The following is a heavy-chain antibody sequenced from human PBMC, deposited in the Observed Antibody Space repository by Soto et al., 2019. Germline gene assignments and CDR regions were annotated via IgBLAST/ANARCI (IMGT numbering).Heavy chain of an antibody. Sequence: EVQLLESGGGLVQPGGSLRLSCAASGFTFSSYAMSWVRQAPGKWLEWVSAISGSGGSTYYADSVKGRFTISRDNSKNTLYRQMNSLRAEDTAVYYCAKEAGYDYVWGNWFDPWGQGTLVTVSS. CDR2: ISGSGGST. J-gene: IGHJ5*02. CDR1: GFTFSSYA. CDR3: AKEAGYDYVWGNWFDP. D-gene: IGHD3-16*01. V-gene: IGHV3-23*01.